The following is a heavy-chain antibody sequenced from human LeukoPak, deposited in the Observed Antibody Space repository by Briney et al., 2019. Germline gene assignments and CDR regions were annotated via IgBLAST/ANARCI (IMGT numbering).Heavy chain of an antibody. CDR1: GFTFSSYG. Sequence: GGSLRLSCAASGFTFSSYGMSWVRQAPGKGLEWVSAISGSGGSTYYADSVKGRFTISRDNSKNTLYLQMNSLRAEDTAVYYCAKEDIAVAGSSYYYYMDVWGKGTTVTISS. CDR3: AKEDIAVAGSSYYYYMDV. D-gene: IGHD6-19*01. V-gene: IGHV3-23*01. J-gene: IGHJ6*03. CDR2: ISGSGGST.